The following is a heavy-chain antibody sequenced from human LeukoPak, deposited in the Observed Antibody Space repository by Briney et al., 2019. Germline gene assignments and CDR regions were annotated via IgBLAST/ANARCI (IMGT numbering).Heavy chain of an antibody. J-gene: IGHJ6*03. CDR1: GFTFSSYW. D-gene: IGHD6-6*01. V-gene: IGHV3-7*01. CDR2: IKQDGSEK. Sequence: GSLRLSCAASGFTFSSYWMSWVRQAPGKGLEWVANIKQDGSEKYYVDSVKGRFTISRDNAKNSLYLQMNSLRAEDTAVYYCARGGGSSSGIYYYYYYYMDVWGKGTTVTVSS. CDR3: ARGGGSSSGIYYYYYYYMDV.